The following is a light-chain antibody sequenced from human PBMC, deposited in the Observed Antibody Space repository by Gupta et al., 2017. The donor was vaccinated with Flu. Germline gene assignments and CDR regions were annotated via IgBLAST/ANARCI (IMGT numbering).Light chain of an antibody. V-gene: IGLV2-14*01. CDR2: EVS. J-gene: IGLJ2*01. CDR3: NSYTSSSTLCV. CDR1: SSDVGGYNY. Sequence: QSALTQPASVSGSPGQSITISCTGTSSDVGGYNYVSWYQQHPGKAPKLMIYEVSNRPSGVSNRFSGSKSGNTASLTISGLQAEDEADYYCNSYTSSSTLCVFGGGTKLTVL.